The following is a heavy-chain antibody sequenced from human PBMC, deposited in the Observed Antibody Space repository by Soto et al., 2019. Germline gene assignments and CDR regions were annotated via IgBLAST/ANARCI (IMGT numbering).Heavy chain of an antibody. CDR3: ARGRGCSSTSCSPGWFDP. Sequence: PSETLSLTCTVSGGSISSYYWSWIRQPAGKGLEWIGRIYTSGSTNYNPSLKSRVTMSVDTSKNQFPLKLSSVTAADTAVYYCARGRGCSSTSCSPGWFDPWGQGTLVTVSS. CDR1: GGSISSYY. V-gene: IGHV4-4*07. D-gene: IGHD2-2*01. J-gene: IGHJ5*02. CDR2: IYTSGST.